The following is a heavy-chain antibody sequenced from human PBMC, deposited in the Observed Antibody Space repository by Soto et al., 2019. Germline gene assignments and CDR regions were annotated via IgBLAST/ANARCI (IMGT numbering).Heavy chain of an antibody. CDR2: IYHSGST. Sequence: QVQLQESGPGLVKPSGTLSLTCAVSGGSISSSNWWRWVRQPPGKGLEWIGEIYHSGSTNYNPSLKSRATISVDKSKNQFSLKLSSVTAADTAVYYCASSAVLGYCSGGSCYSPYYYYGMDVWGQGTTVTVSS. CDR1: GGSISSSNW. J-gene: IGHJ6*02. D-gene: IGHD2-15*01. V-gene: IGHV4-4*02. CDR3: ASSAVLGYCSGGSCYSPYYYYGMDV.